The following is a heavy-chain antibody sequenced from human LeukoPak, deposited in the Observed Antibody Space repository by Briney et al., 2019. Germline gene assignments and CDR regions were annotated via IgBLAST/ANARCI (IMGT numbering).Heavy chain of an antibody. Sequence: PSETLSLTCTVSGGSISSSSYYWGWIRQPPGTGLEWIGSIYYSGSTYYNPSLKSRVTISVDTSKNQFSLKLSSVTAADTAVYYCARSPRMVGATPPYYFDYWGQGTLVTVSS. CDR3: ARSPRMVGATPPYYFDY. CDR2: IYYSGST. V-gene: IGHV4-39*01. J-gene: IGHJ4*02. CDR1: GGSISSSSYY. D-gene: IGHD1-26*01.